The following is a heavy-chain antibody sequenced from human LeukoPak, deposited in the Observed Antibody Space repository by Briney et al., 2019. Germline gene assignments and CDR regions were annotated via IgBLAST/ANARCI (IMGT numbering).Heavy chain of an antibody. V-gene: IGHV3-7*01. Sequence: GGSLRLSCAASGFTFSSYAMSWVRQAPGKGLEWVANIKQDGSEKYYVDSVKGRFTISRDNAKNSLYLQMNSLRAEDTAVYYCARDLWARGLRPYYFDYWGQGTLVTVSS. CDR2: IKQDGSEK. D-gene: IGHD4-17*01. CDR1: GFTFSSYA. CDR3: ARDLWARGLRPYYFDY. J-gene: IGHJ4*02.